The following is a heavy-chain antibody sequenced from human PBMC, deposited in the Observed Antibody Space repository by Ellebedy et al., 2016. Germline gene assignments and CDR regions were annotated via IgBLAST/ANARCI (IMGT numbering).Heavy chain of an antibody. CDR2: IYYSGST. Sequence: SETLSLTCTVSGGSISSYYWSWIRQPPGKGLEWIGYIYYSGSTYYNPSLKSRVTISVDTSKNQFSLKLSSVTAADTAVYYCARWAGDYVWGSYRPYYFDYWGQGTLVTVSS. CDR3: ARWAGDYVWGSYRPYYFDY. V-gene: IGHV4-59*12. J-gene: IGHJ4*02. D-gene: IGHD3-16*02. CDR1: GGSISSYY.